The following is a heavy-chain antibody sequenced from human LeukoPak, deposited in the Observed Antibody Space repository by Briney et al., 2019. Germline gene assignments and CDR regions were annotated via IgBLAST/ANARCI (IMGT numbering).Heavy chain of an antibody. V-gene: IGHV3-20*04. J-gene: IGHJ4*02. D-gene: IGHD3-22*01. CDR1: GFTFDDYG. Sequence: GGSLRLSCAASGFTFDDYGMSWVRQAPGKGLEWVSGINWNGGSTGYADSVKGRFTISRDNAKNSPYLQMNSLRAEDTALHYCARARTYYYDSSGYYYFDYWGQGTLVTVSS. CDR3: ARARTYYYDSSGYYYFDY. CDR2: INWNGGST.